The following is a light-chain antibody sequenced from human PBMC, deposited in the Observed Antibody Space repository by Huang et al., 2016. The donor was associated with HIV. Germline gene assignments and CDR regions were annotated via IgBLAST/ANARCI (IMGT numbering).Light chain of an antibody. CDR2: SAS. CDR3: QQYYTYPHS. Sequence: AIRLTQSPSSLSASTGDRVTITCRASPGISSYLAWYQQKPGKAPKLLISSASTLQSGVPSRFSGSGFGTDFTLTISSLQSEDLGTYPCQQYYTYPHSFGQGTKLEIK. CDR1: PGISSY. J-gene: IGKJ2*03. V-gene: IGKV1-8*01.